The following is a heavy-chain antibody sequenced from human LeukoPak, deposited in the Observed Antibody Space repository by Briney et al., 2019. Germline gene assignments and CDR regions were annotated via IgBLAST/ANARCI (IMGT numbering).Heavy chain of an antibody. CDR1: DGSISSYY. Sequence: SETLSLTCTVSDGSISSYYWSWIRQPAGKGLEWIGYIFYSGSTNYNPPLKSRGTISVDTSRNQFSLKLTSVTAADTAIYYCARDVDGLGIDYWGQGALVTVSS. CDR3: ARDVDGLGIDY. V-gene: IGHV4-59*01. D-gene: IGHD3/OR15-3a*01. J-gene: IGHJ4*02. CDR2: IFYSGST.